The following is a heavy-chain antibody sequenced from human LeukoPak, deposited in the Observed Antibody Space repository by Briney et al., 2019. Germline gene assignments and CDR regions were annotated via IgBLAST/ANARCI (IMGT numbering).Heavy chain of an antibody. D-gene: IGHD5-24*01. J-gene: IGHJ3*02. Sequence: ASVKVSCKASGFTFTNYNMHWVRQAPGQGLEWMGIVNPSGGSTNYAQNFQARVTMTRDTSTSTVYMELSSLRSEDTAVYYCARVRDGYNDAYDIWGQGTMVTVPS. V-gene: IGHV1-46*01. CDR1: GFTFTNYN. CDR3: ARVRDGYNDAYDI. CDR2: VNPSGGST.